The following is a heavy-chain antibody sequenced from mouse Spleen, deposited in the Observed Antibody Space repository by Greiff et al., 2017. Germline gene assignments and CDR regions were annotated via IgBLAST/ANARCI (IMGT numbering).Heavy chain of an antibody. CDR2: IDPENGDT. J-gene: IGHJ2*01. D-gene: IGHD2-4*01. CDR1: GFNIKDDY. CDR3: TLSTMITTNDY. V-gene: IGHV14-4*01. Sequence: VQLQQSGAELVRPGASVKLSCTASGFNIKDDYMHWVKQRPEQGLEWIGWIDPENGDTEYASKFQGKATITADTSSNTAYLQLSSLTSEDTAVYYCTLSTMITTNDYWGQGTTLTVSS.